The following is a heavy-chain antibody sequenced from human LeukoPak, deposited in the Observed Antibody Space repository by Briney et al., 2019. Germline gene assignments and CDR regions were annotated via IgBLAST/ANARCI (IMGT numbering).Heavy chain of an antibody. D-gene: IGHD6-13*01. V-gene: IGHV3-9*01. CDR2: ISWNSGSI. CDR3: ARVRQQLGYFDY. J-gene: IGHJ4*02. Sequence: PGGSLRLSCAASGFTFDDYAMHWVRQAPGKGLEWVSGISWNSGSIGYADSVKGRFTISRDNAKNSLYLQMNSLRAEDTAVYYCARVRQQLGYFDYWGQGTLVTVSS. CDR1: GFTFDDYA.